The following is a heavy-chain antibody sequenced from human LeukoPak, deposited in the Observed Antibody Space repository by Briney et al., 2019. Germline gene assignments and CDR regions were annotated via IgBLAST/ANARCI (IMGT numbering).Heavy chain of an antibody. V-gene: IGHV3-7*01. CDR2: IKQDGSKK. D-gene: IGHD2-15*01. J-gene: IGHJ4*02. CDR3: ARGYCSGGSCYSIYFDN. Sequence: GGSLRLSLAPSGSTFTIYWMGWVRQPPGKGLDWVANIKQDGSKKYYVDSVKGRFTMSRDNAKHALYLQMNSLRAEDTAVYYCARGYCSGGSCYSIYFDNWGQGTLVTVSS. CDR1: GSTFTIYW.